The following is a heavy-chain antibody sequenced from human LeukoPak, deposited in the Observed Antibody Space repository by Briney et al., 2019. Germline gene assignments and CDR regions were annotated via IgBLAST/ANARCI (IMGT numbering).Heavy chain of an antibody. D-gene: IGHD2-8*02. CDR3: ARGRDIVLAGLSVLHDY. Sequence: ASVKVSRKASGYTFTGYYLHWVRQAPGQGLEWMGWINPNSGGTKYAQKFQGRVAMTRDTSISTAYMELSRLTSDDTAVYYCARGRDIVLAGLSVLHDYWGQGTLVTVSS. J-gene: IGHJ4*02. V-gene: IGHV1-2*02. CDR1: GYTFTGYY. CDR2: INPNSGGT.